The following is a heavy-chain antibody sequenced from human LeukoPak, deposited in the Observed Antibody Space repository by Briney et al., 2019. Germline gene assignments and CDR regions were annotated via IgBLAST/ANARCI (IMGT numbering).Heavy chain of an antibody. CDR3: DRDFFKGYCKSTSCHVESEIFDY. J-gene: IGHJ4*02. CDR1: GGTFSSYA. D-gene: IGHD2-2*01. V-gene: IGHV1-18*01. Sequence: AASVKVSCKASGGTFSSYAISWVRQAPGQGLEWMGWISVYNGNTNYAQKLQGRVTMTTDTSTSTAYMELRSLRSDDTAVYYCDRDFFKGYCKSTSCHVESEIFDYWGQGTLVTVSS. CDR2: ISVYNGNT.